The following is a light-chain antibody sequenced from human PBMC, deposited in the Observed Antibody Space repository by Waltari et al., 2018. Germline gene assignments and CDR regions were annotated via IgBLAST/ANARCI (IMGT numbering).Light chain of an antibody. V-gene: IGKV2-29*02. CDR1: HSLLHSNGNTY. J-gene: IGKJ4*01. CDR2: RVS. CDR3: MQALQTPLT. Sequence: IVMTQTPLSLPVTPGEPASISCRSSHSLLHSNGNTYLYWYLQQPGQPPRLLICRVSNRFSGVPDRFSGSGSGTDFTLKISRVEAEDVGVYYCMQALQTPLTFGGGTKVEIK.